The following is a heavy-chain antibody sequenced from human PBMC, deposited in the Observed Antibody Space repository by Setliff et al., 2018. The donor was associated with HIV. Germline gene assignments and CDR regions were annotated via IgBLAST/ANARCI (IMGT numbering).Heavy chain of an antibody. CDR3: ATQRDIVMVPGQGGFDI. V-gene: IGHV1-18*01. CDR1: GNTLRNNV. J-gene: IGHJ3*02. Sequence: ASVKVSCKASGNTLRNNVINWVRQAPGQGLEWMGRISVYNGNTIYAQKLQGRVIMTTDTSTSTAYMELRSLRSDDTAMYYCATQRDIVMVPGQGGFDIWVQGTMVTVSS. CDR2: ISVYNGNT. D-gene: IGHD2-2*01.